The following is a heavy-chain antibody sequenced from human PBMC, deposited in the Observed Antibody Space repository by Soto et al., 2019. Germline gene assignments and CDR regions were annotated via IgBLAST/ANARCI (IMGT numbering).Heavy chain of an antibody. CDR3: AREGRLHWFES. CDR1: GGSFSGYY. Sequence: SETLSLTCAVYGGSFSGYYWSWIRQPPGKGLEWIGEINHSGSTNYNPSLKSRVTISVDTSKNQFSLNLRSVSAADTAVYFCAREGRLHWFESWGQGTLVTVSS. CDR2: INHSGST. V-gene: IGHV4-34*01. J-gene: IGHJ5*01.